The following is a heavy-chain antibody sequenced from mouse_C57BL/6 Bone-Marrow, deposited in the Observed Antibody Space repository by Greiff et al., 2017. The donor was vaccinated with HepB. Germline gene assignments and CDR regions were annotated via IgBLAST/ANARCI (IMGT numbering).Heavy chain of an antibody. CDR3: TREGYYSNSYYAMDY. CDR2: ISSGGDYI. J-gene: IGHJ4*01. Sequence: EVQRVESGEGLVKPGGSLKLSCAASGFTFSSYAMSWVRQTPEKRLEWVAYISSGGDYIYYADTVKGRFTISRDNARNTLYLQMSSLKSEDTAMYYCTREGYYSNSYYAMDYWGQGTSVTVSS. V-gene: IGHV5-9-1*02. D-gene: IGHD2-12*01. CDR1: GFTFSSYA.